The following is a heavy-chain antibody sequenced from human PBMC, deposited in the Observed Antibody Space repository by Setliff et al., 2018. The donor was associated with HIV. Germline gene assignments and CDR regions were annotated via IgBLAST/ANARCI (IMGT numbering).Heavy chain of an antibody. Sequence: GASVKVSCKASGYSFTTFDVNWVRQATGQGLEWMGWVNPKNGDTSYAQKLQGRVTMASDTSINTSYMELSSLRSDDTAIYYCARAAGLWFGEPFDYWGQGSLVTVSS. V-gene: IGHV1-8*01. J-gene: IGHJ4*02. CDR2: VNPKNGDT. CDR3: ARAAGLWFGEPFDY. D-gene: IGHD3-10*01. CDR1: GYSFTTFD.